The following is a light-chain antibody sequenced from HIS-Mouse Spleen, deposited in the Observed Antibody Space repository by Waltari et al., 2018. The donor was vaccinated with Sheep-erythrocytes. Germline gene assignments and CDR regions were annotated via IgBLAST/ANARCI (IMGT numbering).Light chain of an antibody. Sequence: QSALTQPASVSGSPGQSITISCTGTSSDVGSYNLVSWYQQHPAKAPKLMIYEGSKRPSGVSNRFSGSKSGNTASLTISGLQAEDEADYYCCSYAGSYNHVFATGTKVTVL. CDR1: SSDVGSYNL. V-gene: IGLV2-23*01. J-gene: IGLJ1*01. CDR2: EGS. CDR3: CSYAGSYNHV.